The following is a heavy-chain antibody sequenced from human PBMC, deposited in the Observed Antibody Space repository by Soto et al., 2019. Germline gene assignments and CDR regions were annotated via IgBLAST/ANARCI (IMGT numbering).Heavy chain of an antibody. V-gene: IGHV3-7*03. D-gene: IGHD6-13*01. CDR1: GFTFSSYW. CDR3: ARGGIAAADPYYYGMDV. Sequence: PGGSLRLSCAASGFTFSSYWMIWVRQAPGKGLEWVANIKQDGSEKYYVDSVKGRFTISRDNAKNSLYLQMNSLRAEDTAVYYCARGGIAAADPYYYGMDVWGQGTTVTVSS. CDR2: IKQDGSEK. J-gene: IGHJ6*02.